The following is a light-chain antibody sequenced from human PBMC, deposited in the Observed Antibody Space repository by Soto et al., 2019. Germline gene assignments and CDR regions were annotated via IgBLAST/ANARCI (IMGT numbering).Light chain of an antibody. V-gene: IGLV2-14*01. CDR1: SSDVGGYNY. Sequence: QSALTQPASVSGSPGQSITISCTGTSSDVGGYNYVSWYQQHPGKAPKLMIYDVNNRPSGVSNRFSGSKSGNTASLTISGLQAEDEADYYCSSYTSTSNLHYVFGTGTKVTVL. CDR3: SSYTSTSNLHYV. J-gene: IGLJ1*01. CDR2: DVN.